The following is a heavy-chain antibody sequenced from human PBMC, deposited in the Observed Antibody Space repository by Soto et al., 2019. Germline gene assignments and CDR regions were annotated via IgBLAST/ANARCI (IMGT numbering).Heavy chain of an antibody. J-gene: IGHJ4*02. V-gene: IGHV4-39*01. Sequence: PSETLSLTCTVSGGSISSSSYYWGWIRQPPGKGLEWIGSIYYSGSTYYNPSLKSRVTISVDTSKNQFSLKLSSVTAADTAVYYCARTVGSGSPDFDYWGQGTLVTVSS. CDR2: IYYSGST. CDR3: ARTVGSGSPDFDY. CDR1: GGSISSSSYY. D-gene: IGHD3-10*01.